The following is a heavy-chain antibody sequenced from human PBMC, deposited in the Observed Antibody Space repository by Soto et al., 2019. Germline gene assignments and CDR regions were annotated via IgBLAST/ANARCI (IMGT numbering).Heavy chain of an antibody. V-gene: IGHV4-59*01. Sequence: VQLQAWGTGLVKPSETLSLTCTVSGGSISTSYWNWIRQPPGKGLEWIGYIYNSGSTNYNPSLKSRVTISLDTSKNRFSLKLSSVTAADTAVYFCARGEDSSSWYFFDYWGQGTLVTVSS. CDR2: IYNSGST. J-gene: IGHJ4*02. CDR1: GGSISTSY. D-gene: IGHD6-13*01. CDR3: ARGEDSSSWYFFDY.